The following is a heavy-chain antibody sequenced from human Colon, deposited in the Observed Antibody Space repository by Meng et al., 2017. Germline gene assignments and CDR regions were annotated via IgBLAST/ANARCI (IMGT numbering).Heavy chain of an antibody. Sequence: QWQLPESGPGRVRPSETLSLPCNVSGGSVSSASYDWSWIRQPPGKGLEWIGLIHYSGSRNYNPSLKSRVTMSVDTSKNQVSLRLTSVTAADTAVYYCARFHGSGTFEVHDYWGQGTLVTVSS. CDR3: ARFHGSGTFEVHDY. V-gene: IGHV4-61*01. CDR1: GGSVSSASYD. D-gene: IGHD3-10*01. CDR2: IHYSGSR. J-gene: IGHJ4*02.